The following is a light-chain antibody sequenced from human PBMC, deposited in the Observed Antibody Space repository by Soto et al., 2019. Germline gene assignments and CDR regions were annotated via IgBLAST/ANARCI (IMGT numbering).Light chain of an antibody. CDR1: QSVSSN. V-gene: IGKV3-20*01. J-gene: IGKJ5*01. Sequence: EIVMTQSPATLSVSPGERATLSCRASQSVSSNLAWYQQKPGQAPRLLIYGAFNRATGIPARFSGSGSGADFTLTISRLEPEDFAVYHCQQYGSSPPLSFGQGTRLEIK. CDR3: QQYGSSPPLS. CDR2: GAF.